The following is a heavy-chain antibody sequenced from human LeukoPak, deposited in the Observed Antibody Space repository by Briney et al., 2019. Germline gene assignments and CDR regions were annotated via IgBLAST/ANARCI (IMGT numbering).Heavy chain of an antibody. CDR3: ARGFEGYPFGWWFDP. CDR1: GFTFSSYA. V-gene: IGHV3-74*01. CDR2: VSADGSST. D-gene: IGHD3-10*01. Sequence: PGGSLRLSCAASGFTFSSYAMTWVRQAPGKGLVWVSRVSADGSSTIYADSVKGRFTISRDNGINTVYLQMNSLRAEDTAVYYCARGFEGYPFGWWFDPWGQGTLVTVSS. J-gene: IGHJ5*02.